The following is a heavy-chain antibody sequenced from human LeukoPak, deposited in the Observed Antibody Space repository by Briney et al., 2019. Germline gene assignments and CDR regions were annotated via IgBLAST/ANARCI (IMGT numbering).Heavy chain of an antibody. J-gene: IGHJ4*02. D-gene: IGHD3-10*01. V-gene: IGHV4-38-2*02. CDR2: IYPSGST. CDR3: ARDGSGSYYKR. Sequence: EWIGSIYPSGSTYYTPSLKSRVTISVDTSKNQFSLKLSPVTAADTAVYYCARDGSGSYYKRWGQGTLVTVSS.